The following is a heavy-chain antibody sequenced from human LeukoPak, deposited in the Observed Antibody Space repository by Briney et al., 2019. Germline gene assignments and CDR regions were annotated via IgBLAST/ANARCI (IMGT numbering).Heavy chain of an antibody. CDR1: GFTFSSYG. CDR3: AREEYSSNAFDI. V-gene: IGHV3-21*01. CDR2: ISSSSSYI. D-gene: IGHD2-21*01. Sequence: GGSLRLSCAASGFTFSSYGMNWVRQAPGKGLEWVSSISSSSSYIYYADSVKGRFTISRDNAKNSLYLQMNSLRAEDTAVYYCAREEYSSNAFDIWGQGTMVTVSS. J-gene: IGHJ3*02.